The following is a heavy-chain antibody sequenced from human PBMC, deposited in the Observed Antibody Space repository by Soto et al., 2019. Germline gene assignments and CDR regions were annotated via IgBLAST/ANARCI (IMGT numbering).Heavy chain of an antibody. CDR2: IYWDDDK. D-gene: IGHD3-3*01. J-gene: IGHJ4*02. CDR3: AHRVLRAVFGLVTTTAIYFDF. Sequence: QITLNESGPTVVKPTEPLTLTCTFSGFSLTTSGVGVGWVRQSPGKAPEWLAFIYWDDDKRYSTSLKSRLTTTKDTSKNQVVLTMANVDPADTATYYCAHRVLRAVFGLVTTTAIYFDFWGQGTPVVVSS. V-gene: IGHV2-5*02. CDR1: GFSLTTSGVG.